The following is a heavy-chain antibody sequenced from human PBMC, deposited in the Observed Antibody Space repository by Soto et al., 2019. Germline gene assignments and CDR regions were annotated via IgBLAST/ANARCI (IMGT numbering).Heavy chain of an antibody. Sequence: PGESLKISCKGSGYSFTSYWIGWVRQMPGKGLEWRGIIYPGDSDTRYSPSFQGQVTISADKSISTAYLQWSSLKASDTAMYYCARQIRSYSVSSGYYYGPGMDVWGQGTTVTVYS. V-gene: IGHV5-51*01. CDR2: IYPGDSDT. J-gene: IGHJ6*02. CDR3: ARQIRSYSVSSGYYYGPGMDV. D-gene: IGHD3-22*01. CDR1: GYSFTSYW.